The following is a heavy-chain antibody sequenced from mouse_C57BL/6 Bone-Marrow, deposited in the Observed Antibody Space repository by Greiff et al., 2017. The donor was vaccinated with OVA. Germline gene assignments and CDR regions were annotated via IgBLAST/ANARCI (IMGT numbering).Heavy chain of an antibody. CDR3: ARPRYYSKEYYAMDY. Sequence: EVQVVESGGDLLKPGGSLPLSCAASGFTFRSYAVSWVRQTPDMRLGWFATISSGGSFTSFPDSVKGRFTISRDNAKNTLYLQMSSLKSEDTAMYYCARPRYYSKEYYAMDYWGQGTSVTVSS. D-gene: IGHD2-5*01. CDR2: ISSGGSFT. V-gene: IGHV5-6*01. J-gene: IGHJ4*01. CDR1: GFTFRSYA.